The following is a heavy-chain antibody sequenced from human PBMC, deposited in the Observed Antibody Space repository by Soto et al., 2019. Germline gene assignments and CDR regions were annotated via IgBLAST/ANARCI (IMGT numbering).Heavy chain of an antibody. V-gene: IGHV3-7*01. Sequence: PAGSLRLSCAASGFTFSNYWMSWVRQAPGKGLEWVANIKQDGSESNYADSVKGRFTISRDNAENSLYLQMTSLRAEDTAVYYCASARHIGPWGQGTQVTVSS. CDR1: GFTFSNYW. CDR2: IKQDGSES. J-gene: IGHJ5*02. CDR3: ASARHIGP. D-gene: IGHD2-21*01.